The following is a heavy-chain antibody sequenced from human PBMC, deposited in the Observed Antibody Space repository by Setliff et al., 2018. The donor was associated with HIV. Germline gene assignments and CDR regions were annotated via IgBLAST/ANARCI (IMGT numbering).Heavy chain of an antibody. V-gene: IGHV4-34*01. D-gene: IGHD3-10*01. J-gene: IGHJ4*02. CDR3: ARGLDYGSGSYYVDY. CDR2: INQSGST. CDR1: GGSLSGYY. Sequence: SETLSLTCAVYGGSLSGYYWSWIRQPPGKGLEWIGEINQSGSTNYNPSLKSRVTISVDTSKNQFSLMLSSVTAADTAVYYCARGLDYGSGSYYVDYWGRGTLVTVSS.